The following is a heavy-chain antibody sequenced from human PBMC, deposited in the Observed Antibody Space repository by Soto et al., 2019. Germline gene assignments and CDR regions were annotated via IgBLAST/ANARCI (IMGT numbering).Heavy chain of an antibody. Sequence: SETLSLTCAVYGGSFSGYYWSWIRQPPGKGLEWIGEINHSGSTSYNPSLKSRVTISVDTSKNQFSLKLSSVTAADTAVYYCARGDCSSTSCYVDYWGQGTLVTVSS. V-gene: IGHV4-34*01. CDR3: ARGDCSSTSCYVDY. CDR2: INHSGST. J-gene: IGHJ4*02. CDR1: GGSFSGYY. D-gene: IGHD2-2*01.